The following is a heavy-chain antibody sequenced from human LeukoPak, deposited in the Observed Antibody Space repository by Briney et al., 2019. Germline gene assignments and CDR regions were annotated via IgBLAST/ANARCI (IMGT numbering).Heavy chain of an antibody. J-gene: IGHJ6*02. D-gene: IGHD6-19*01. CDR3: AKAVAATGHYYFGMDV. CDR1: GFTFSSYG. V-gene: IGHV3-33*06. Sequence: GGSLRLSCTASGFTFSSYGMHWVRQAPGKGLEWVAVIWVDGSNKYYADSVKGRLTISRENSKSTLYLQMNSLRAEDTAVYYCAKAVAATGHYYFGMDVWGQGTTVTVSS. CDR2: IWVDGSNK.